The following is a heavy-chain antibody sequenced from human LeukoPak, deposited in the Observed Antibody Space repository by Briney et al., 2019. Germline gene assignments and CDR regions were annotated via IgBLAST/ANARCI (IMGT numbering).Heavy chain of an antibody. CDR3: ARDDLKWSSSTSCYPY. D-gene: IGHD2-2*01. Sequence: GGSLRLSCAASGFTFSSYGMHWVRQAPGKGLEWVAFIRYDGSNKYYADSVKGRFTISRDNSKNTLYLQMNSLRAEDTAVYYCARDDLKWSSSTSCYPYWGQGTLVTVSS. CDR1: GFTFSSYG. CDR2: IRYDGSNK. V-gene: IGHV3-30*02. J-gene: IGHJ4*02.